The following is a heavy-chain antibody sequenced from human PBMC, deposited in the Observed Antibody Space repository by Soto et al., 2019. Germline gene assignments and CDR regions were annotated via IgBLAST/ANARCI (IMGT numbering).Heavy chain of an antibody. V-gene: IGHV2-5*02. CDR2: IYWDDDK. Sequence: QITLKESGPTLVKPTQTLTLTCTFSGFSLSTSGVGVGWIRQPPGKALEWLALIYWDDDKRYSPSLKSRLTITKDTPKNQVVLTMTKMDPVDTATYYCTHTGGGYAVMGAFDYWGQGTLVTVSS. CDR3: THTGGGYAVMGAFDY. D-gene: IGHD3-16*01. J-gene: IGHJ4*02. CDR1: GFSLSTSGVG.